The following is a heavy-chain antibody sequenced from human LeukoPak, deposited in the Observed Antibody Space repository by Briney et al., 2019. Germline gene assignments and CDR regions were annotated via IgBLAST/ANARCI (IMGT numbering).Heavy chain of an antibody. J-gene: IGHJ4*02. V-gene: IGHV3-15*01. Sequence: GGSLRLSCAAPGFTFSNAWMSWVRQAPGKGLEWVGRIKSKTDGGTTDYAAPVKGRFTISRDDSKNTLYLQMNSLKTEDTAVYYCTTGPERCSSTSCYAVGVDYWGQGTLVTVSS. CDR1: GFTFSNAW. D-gene: IGHD2-2*01. CDR3: TTGPERCSSTSCYAVGVDY. CDR2: IKSKTDGGTT.